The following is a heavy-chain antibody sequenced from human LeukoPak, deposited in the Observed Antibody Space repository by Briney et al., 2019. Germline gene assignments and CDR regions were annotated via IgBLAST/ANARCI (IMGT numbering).Heavy chain of an antibody. CDR3: AADDSSAAFDI. V-gene: IGHV3-30*03. CDR2: ISYDGSNK. J-gene: IGHJ3*02. Sequence: PGGSLRLSCAASGFTFSSYGMHWVRQAPGKGLEWVAVISYDGSNKYYAHSVKGRFTISRDNSKNTLYLQMNSLRAQDTAVYYCAADDSSAAFDIWGQGTMVTVSS. CDR1: GFTFSSYG. D-gene: IGHD6-19*01.